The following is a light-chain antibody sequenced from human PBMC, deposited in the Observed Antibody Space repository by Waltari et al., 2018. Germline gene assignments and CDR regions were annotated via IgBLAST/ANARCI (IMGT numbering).Light chain of an antibody. CDR1: GSDVVTYNL. CDR3: CSFAGRSTWV. Sequence: QSALTQPASVSGSPGQSIAVSCPGTGSDVVTYNLFSWYQHHPGKAPKILLYEASKRPSGVSNRFSGSKAGNTASLTISGLQSEDEADYYCCSFAGRSTWVFGTGTKVTVL. CDR2: EAS. J-gene: IGLJ1*01. V-gene: IGLV2-23*01.